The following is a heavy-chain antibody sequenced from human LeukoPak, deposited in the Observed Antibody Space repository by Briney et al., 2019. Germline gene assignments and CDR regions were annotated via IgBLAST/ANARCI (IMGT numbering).Heavy chain of an antibody. D-gene: IGHD2-21*02. J-gene: IGHJ3*02. V-gene: IGHV4-59*01. Sequence: SETLSLTCSVSGGSLSRYYWNWIRQPPGKGLELIGYIYYSGDTKYNPSLKSRVSFSIDTSKNQLSLKLTSVTAADTAAYYCARGAVTAFDGFHIWGQGTMVTVS. CDR2: IYYSGDT. CDR3: ARGAVTAFDGFHI. CDR1: GGSLSRYY.